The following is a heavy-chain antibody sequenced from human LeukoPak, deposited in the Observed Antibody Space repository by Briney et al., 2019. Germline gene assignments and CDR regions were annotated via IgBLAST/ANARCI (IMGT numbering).Heavy chain of an antibody. Sequence: SETLSLTCAVYGGSFSGYYWSWIRQPPGKGLEWIGEINHSGSTNYNPSLKSRVTISVDTSKNQCSLKLSSVTAADTAVYYCASRQDCSGGSCYSGDYYYYYGMDVWGQGTTVTVSS. V-gene: IGHV4-34*01. CDR3: ASRQDCSGGSCYSGDYYYYYGMDV. D-gene: IGHD2-15*01. CDR1: GGSFSGYY. J-gene: IGHJ6*02. CDR2: INHSGST.